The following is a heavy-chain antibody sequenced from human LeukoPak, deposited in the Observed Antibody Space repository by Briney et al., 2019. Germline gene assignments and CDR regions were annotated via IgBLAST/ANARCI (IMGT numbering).Heavy chain of an antibody. CDR3: ARDLRYDILTGYYPLFGY. CDR2: IYYSGST. D-gene: IGHD3-9*01. CDR1: GGSISSSSYY. J-gene: IGHJ4*02. Sequence: SETLSLTCTVSGGSISSSSYYWGWIRQPPGKGLEWIGSIYYSGSTYYNPSLKSRVTISVDTSKNQFSLKLSSVTAADTAVYYCARDLRYDILTGYYPLFGYWGQGTLVTVSS. V-gene: IGHV4-39*07.